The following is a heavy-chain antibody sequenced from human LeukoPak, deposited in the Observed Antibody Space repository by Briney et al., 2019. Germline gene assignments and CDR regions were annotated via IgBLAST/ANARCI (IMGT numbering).Heavy chain of an antibody. D-gene: IGHD3-10*01. Sequence: ASVKVTCKASGYTFTGYYMHWVRQAPGQGLEWMGLINPNSGDTNYAQKFQGRVTMTRDTSISTAYMESSRLRSDDTAVYFCARDKNDLLLGLDYWGQGTLVTVSS. CDR3: ARDKNDLLLGLDY. J-gene: IGHJ4*02. CDR1: GYTFTGYY. CDR2: INPNSGDT. V-gene: IGHV1-2*02.